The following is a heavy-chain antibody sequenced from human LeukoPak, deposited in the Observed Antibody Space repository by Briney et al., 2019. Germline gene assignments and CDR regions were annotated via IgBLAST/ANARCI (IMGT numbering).Heavy chain of an antibody. CDR1: GFTFSSYW. J-gene: IGHJ4*02. D-gene: IGHD2-21*01. CDR3: VRDPNYSENFDY. V-gene: IGHV3-74*01. Sequence: PGGSLRLSCAASGFTFSSYWMHWARQAPGKGLVWVSRINSDGSSTTYADSVKGRFTISRDNAKNTLYLQMNSLRAEDTAVYYCVRDPNYSENFDYWGQGALVTVPS. CDR2: INSDGSST.